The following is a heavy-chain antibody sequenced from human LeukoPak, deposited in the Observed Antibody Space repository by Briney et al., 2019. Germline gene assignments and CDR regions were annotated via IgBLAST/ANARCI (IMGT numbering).Heavy chain of an antibody. D-gene: IGHD5-24*01. V-gene: IGHV4-61*05. CDR1: GGSISSSSYC. CDR3: ASQRWLQSNPFDY. Sequence: NTSETLSLTCTVSGGSISSSSYCWGWIRQPPGKGLEWIGYIYYSGSTNYNPSLKSRVTISVDTSKNQFSLKLSSVTAADTAVYYCASQRWLQSNPFDYWGQGTLVTVSS. CDR2: IYYSGST. J-gene: IGHJ4*02.